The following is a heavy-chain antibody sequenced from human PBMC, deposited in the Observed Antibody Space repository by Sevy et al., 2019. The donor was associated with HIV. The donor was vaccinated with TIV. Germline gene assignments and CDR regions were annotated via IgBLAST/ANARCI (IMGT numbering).Heavy chain of an antibody. CDR2: IKQDGRVK. CDR3: VRAIAADGSF. Sequence: GSLKLSCVAPGFTLNSYWMSWVRQAPGKGLEWVANIKQDGRVKYYVDSVKGRFTISRDNARNLLYLQMNSLRVEDTALYYCVRAIAADGSFWGQGTLVTVSS. V-gene: IGHV3-7*01. J-gene: IGHJ4*02. D-gene: IGHD6-13*01. CDR1: GFTLNSYW.